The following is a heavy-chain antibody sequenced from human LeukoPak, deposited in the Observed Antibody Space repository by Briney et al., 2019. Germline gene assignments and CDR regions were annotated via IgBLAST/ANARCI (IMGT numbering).Heavy chain of an antibody. CDR1: GFTVSSNY. J-gene: IGHJ6*02. CDR2: ISYDGSNK. CDR3: AKDIVVVPAAIGYYYYYGMDV. D-gene: IGHD2-2*01. Sequence: GGSLRLSCAASGFTVSSNYMSWVRQAPGKGLEWVAVISYDGSNKYYADSVRGRFTISRDNSKNTLYLQMNSLRTEDTAVYYCAKDIVVVPAAIGYYYYYGMDVWGQGTTVTVSS. V-gene: IGHV3-30*18.